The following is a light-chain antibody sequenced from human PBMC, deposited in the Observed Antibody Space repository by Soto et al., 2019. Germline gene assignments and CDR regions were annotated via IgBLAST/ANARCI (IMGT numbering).Light chain of an antibody. Sequence: DIQMTQSPSTLSASVGDRVTITCRASQSISSWLAWYQQKPGKAPKLLIYKASSLESGVPSRFSGSGSGTEFTLTISSLXXXXXXXXXXXXXXXYPITFGQGTRLEIK. CDR1: QSISSW. J-gene: IGKJ5*01. CDR2: KAS. CDR3: XXXXXYPIT. V-gene: IGKV1-5*03.